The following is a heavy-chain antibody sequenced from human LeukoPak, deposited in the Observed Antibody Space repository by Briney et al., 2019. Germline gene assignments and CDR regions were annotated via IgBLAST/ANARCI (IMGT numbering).Heavy chain of an antibody. Sequence: ASVKVSCKASGYTFTSYAMNWVRQAPGQGLEWMGWINPNTGNPTYAQGFTGRFVFSLDTSVSTTYLQISSLKAEDTAVYYCARGHDITMVRGALYYYMDVWGKGTTVTVSS. J-gene: IGHJ6*03. D-gene: IGHD3-10*01. V-gene: IGHV7-4-1*02. CDR1: GYTFTSYA. CDR2: INPNTGNP. CDR3: ARGHDITMVRGALYYYMDV.